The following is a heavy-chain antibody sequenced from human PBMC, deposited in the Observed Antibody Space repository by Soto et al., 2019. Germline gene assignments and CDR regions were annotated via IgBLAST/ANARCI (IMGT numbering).Heavy chain of an antibody. D-gene: IGHD2-8*01. V-gene: IGHV1-69*06. CDR2: IIPVVGTT. CDR1: GDTFTTNS. CDR3: ARGLLYATTYFDY. Sequence: QVQLVQSGDEVKKPGSSVKVSCKASGDTFTTNSLNWVRQAPGQGLEWMGGIIPVVGTTKYAQKYQDRVTITGDKSTNTAYMELSSLRSDYTAVYYCARGLLYATTYFDYCGQGTPVTVSS. J-gene: IGHJ4*02.